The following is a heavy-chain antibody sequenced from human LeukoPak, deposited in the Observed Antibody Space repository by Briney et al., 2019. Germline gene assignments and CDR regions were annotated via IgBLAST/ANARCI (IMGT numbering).Heavy chain of an antibody. Sequence: WVAYINLDGSEKSYVDSVKGRFTISRDNDKNSLYLQMNSLRAEDTAVYYCARGAGRGGSDYWGQGTLVTVSS. J-gene: IGHJ4*02. V-gene: IGHV3-7*01. D-gene: IGHD3-16*01. CDR3: ARGAGRGGSDY. CDR2: INLDGSEK.